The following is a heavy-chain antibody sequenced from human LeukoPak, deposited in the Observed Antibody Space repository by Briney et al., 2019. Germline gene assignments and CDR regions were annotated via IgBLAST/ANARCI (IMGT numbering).Heavy chain of an antibody. Sequence: ASVKVSCKASGYTFTGYYMHWVRQAPGQGLEWMGWINPNSGGTNYAQKFQGRVTMTRDTSISTAYMELSRLRSDDTAVYYCARDSGSGTQGDYWGEGTLVTVSS. CDR1: GYTFTGYY. J-gene: IGHJ4*02. D-gene: IGHD3-10*01. CDR2: INPNSGGT. V-gene: IGHV1-2*02. CDR3: ARDSGSGTQGDY.